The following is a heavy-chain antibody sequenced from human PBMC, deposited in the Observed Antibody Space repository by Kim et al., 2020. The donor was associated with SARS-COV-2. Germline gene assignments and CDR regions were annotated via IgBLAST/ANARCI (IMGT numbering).Heavy chain of an antibody. J-gene: IGHJ2*01. Sequence: PGGSLRLSCAASGFTFSRFWMTWVRQAPGKGLEWVASIKQDGSEKYYVDSVEGRFTISRDTAKNSLYLQMNSLRAEDTAVYYCARGGSSWDAFWYFDLWGRGTLVTVSS. CDR2: IKQDGSEK. CDR3: ARGGSSWDAFWYFDL. D-gene: IGHD6-13*01. V-gene: IGHV3-7*01. CDR1: GFTFSRFW.